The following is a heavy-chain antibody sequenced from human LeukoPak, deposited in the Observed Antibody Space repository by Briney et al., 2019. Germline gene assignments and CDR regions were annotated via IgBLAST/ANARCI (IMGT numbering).Heavy chain of an antibody. CDR3: ARGVYIAAAQYGY. CDR1: GGSLGTYS. D-gene: IGHD6-13*01. V-gene: IGHV4-59*01. J-gene: IGHJ4*02. CDR2: IYYSGTT. Sequence: SETLSLTCTVSGGSLGTYSRNWIRAPPGEGVGWIGYIYYSGTTNYNPSLKSRVTISVDTSKNQFSLKLSSVTAADTAVYYCARGVYIAAAQYGYWGQGTLVTVSS.